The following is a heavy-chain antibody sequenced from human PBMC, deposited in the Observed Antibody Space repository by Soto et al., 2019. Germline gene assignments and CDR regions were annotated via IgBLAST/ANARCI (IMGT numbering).Heavy chain of an antibody. J-gene: IGHJ4*02. D-gene: IGHD3-10*01. Sequence: VSLILSFSSSLFTFSSYWMSCFLHSPLNFLYLVANIKQDGSEKYYVDSVKGRFTISRDNAKNSLYLHMNSLRAEDTDVYSCARFIGELLYYFDYWGQGTLVTVSS. CDR2: IKQDGSEK. CDR1: LFTFSSYW. CDR3: ARFIGELLYYFDY. V-gene: IGHV3-7*01.